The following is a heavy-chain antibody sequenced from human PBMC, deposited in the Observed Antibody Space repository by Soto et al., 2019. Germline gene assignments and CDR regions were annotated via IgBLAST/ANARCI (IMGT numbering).Heavy chain of an antibody. CDR1: GFSFSNFY. Sequence: EVQLVESGGGLVQPGGSLRLSCAASGFSFSNFYMHWVRQAPGKGLVWVSRINSDGSSTTYADSAKGRFTISRDNAKNTLYLQMNSLRGEDTAVYYCARVGRPYGVDVWGQGTTVTVSS. CDR3: ARVGRPYGVDV. J-gene: IGHJ6*02. V-gene: IGHV3-74*01. CDR2: INSDGSST.